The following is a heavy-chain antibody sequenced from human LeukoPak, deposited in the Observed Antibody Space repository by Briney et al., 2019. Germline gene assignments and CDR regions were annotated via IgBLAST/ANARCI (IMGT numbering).Heavy chain of an antibody. D-gene: IGHD7-27*01. CDR2: INTKNGDT. V-gene: IGHV1-2*02. Sequence: GASVKVSCKASGYTFTDCDMHWVRQAPGQGLEWMGWINTKNGDTSYAHKFQGRVTMTRDTSVSTAYMEMRRLTSDDTAVYYCARGADGNWGYWGQGTLVTVSS. CDR3: ARGADGNWGY. CDR1: GYTFTDCD. J-gene: IGHJ4*02.